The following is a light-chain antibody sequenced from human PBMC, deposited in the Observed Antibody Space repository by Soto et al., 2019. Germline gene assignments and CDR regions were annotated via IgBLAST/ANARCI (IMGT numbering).Light chain of an antibody. Sequence: AIQLTQSPSSLSASVGDRVTITCRTSQDINSALAWYQQKPGKTPSLLIFDASTLGGGVPSRFSGGGSGTDFTLTISSLQPEDFATYFCQHFYNFPRTFGGGTTVEIK. J-gene: IGKJ4*01. V-gene: IGKV1D-13*01. CDR3: QHFYNFPRT. CDR2: DAS. CDR1: QDINSA.